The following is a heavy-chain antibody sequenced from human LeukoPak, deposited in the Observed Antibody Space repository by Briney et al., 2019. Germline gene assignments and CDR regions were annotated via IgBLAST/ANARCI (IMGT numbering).Heavy chain of an antibody. J-gene: IGHJ5*02. Sequence: PGGSLRLSCAASGLTFSSYWMTWVRQAPGKGLEWVSRINSDGSSTSYADSVKGRFTISRDNAKNTLYLQMNSLRAEDTAVYYCARDYVSGSFGPWGQGTLVTVSS. CDR3: ARDYVSGSFGP. CDR1: GLTFSSYW. CDR2: INSDGSST. D-gene: IGHD3-10*01. V-gene: IGHV3-74*01.